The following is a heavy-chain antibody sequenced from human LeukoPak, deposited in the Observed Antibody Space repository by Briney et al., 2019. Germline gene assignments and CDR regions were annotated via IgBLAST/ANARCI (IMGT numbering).Heavy chain of an antibody. Sequence: ASVKVSCKASGYTFTSYDINWVRQATGQGLEWMGWMNPNSGNTGYAQKFQGRDTMTRNTSISTAYMELSSLRSEDTAVYYCARGKVDPKYYYYYMDVWGKGTTVTVSS. CDR3: ARGKVDPKYYYYYMDV. D-gene: IGHD2-15*01. CDR2: MNPNSGNT. J-gene: IGHJ6*03. V-gene: IGHV1-8*01. CDR1: GYTFTSYD.